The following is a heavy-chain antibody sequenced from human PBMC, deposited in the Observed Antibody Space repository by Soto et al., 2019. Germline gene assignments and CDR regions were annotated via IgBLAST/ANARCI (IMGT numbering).Heavy chain of an antibody. J-gene: IGHJ4*02. D-gene: IGHD3-3*01. CDR2: MNPNSGNT. V-gene: IGHV1-8*01. CDR3: ARGSAYYDFWSGSAVVDY. Sequence: ASVKVSCKASGYTFTSYDINWVRQATGQGLEWMGWMNPNSGNTGYAQKFQGRVTMTRNTSISTAYMELSSLRSKDTAVYYCARGSAYYDFWSGSAVVDYWGQGTLVTVSS. CDR1: GYTFTSYD.